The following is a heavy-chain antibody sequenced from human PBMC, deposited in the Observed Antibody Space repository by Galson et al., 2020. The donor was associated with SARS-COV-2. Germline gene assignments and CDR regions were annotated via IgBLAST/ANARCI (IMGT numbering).Heavy chain of an antibody. J-gene: IGHJ6*02. CDR2: IYSGGST. Sequence: GGSLRLSCAASTFTVSSNYMSWVRQAPGKGLEWVSVIYSGGSTYYADSVKGRFTISRDHSKNTLYLQMNSLRAEDTAVYYCARELQYYGMDVWGQGTTVTVSS. V-gene: IGHV3-53*01. D-gene: IGHD4-4*01. CDR1: TFTVSSNY. CDR3: ARELQYYGMDV.